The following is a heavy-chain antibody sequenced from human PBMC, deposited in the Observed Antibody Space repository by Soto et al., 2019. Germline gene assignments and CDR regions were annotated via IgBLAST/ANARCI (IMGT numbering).Heavy chain of an antibody. CDR1: GFSLNTSGVG. D-gene: IGHD4-17*01. J-gene: IGHJ3*02. V-gene: IGHV2-5*01. CDR3: AHKLPVTTSAFDI. Sequence: QITLKESGPTLVKPTQTLTLTCTFSGFSLNTSGVGVGWVRQPPGRALEWLAVIYWTDDKRYSPSLKSRLSITKDTSKNQVVLTMTNMDPMDTAIFFCAHKLPVTTSAFDIWGQGTMGTVSS. CDR2: IYWTDDK.